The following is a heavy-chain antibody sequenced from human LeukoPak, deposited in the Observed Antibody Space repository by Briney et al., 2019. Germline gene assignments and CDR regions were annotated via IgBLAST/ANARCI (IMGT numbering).Heavy chain of an antibody. Sequence: PSETLSLTCTVSGVSISSYYWSWIRQPPGKGLEWVGYVYYIGSSNHNPSLKGRVTISVDASKNQFSLKLRFVTAADTAVYYCARHSLGCSGGGCYYLWTRDQTYYYYYYGMDVWGQGTTVTVSS. CDR2: VYYIGSS. CDR1: GVSISSYY. J-gene: IGHJ6*02. CDR3: ARHSLGCSGGGCYYLWTRDQTYYYYYYGMDV. V-gene: IGHV4-59*08. D-gene: IGHD2-15*01.